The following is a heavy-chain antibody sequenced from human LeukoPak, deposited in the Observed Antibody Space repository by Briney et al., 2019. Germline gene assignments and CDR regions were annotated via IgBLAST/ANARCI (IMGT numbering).Heavy chain of an antibody. CDR3: AKGGLKGVLDY. CDR1: GFTFSSYW. Sequence: PGGSLRLSCAASGFTFSSYWMHWVRQGPGKGLVWVSRINSDGSSTSYADSVKGRFTISRDNSKNTLYLQMNSLRAEDTAVYYCAKGGLKGVLDYWGQGTLVTVSS. CDR2: INSDGSST. J-gene: IGHJ4*02. D-gene: IGHD2-8*01. V-gene: IGHV3-74*01.